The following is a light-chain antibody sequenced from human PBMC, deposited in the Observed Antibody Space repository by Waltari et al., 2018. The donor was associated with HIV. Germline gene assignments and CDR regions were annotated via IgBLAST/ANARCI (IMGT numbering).Light chain of an antibody. V-gene: IGLV2-14*03. CDR2: GVT. J-gene: IGLJ2*01. CDR3: SSHTKTDLVI. CDR1: GNDIGLYNY. Sequence: HSALTQPASVSGSPGQSVTISCTGTGNDIGLYNYVSWYQQHPGKAPHLIIYGVTKRPSGVSFRFSGSKSGDTASLTISGLQSGDEADYVCSSHTKTDLVIFGGGTRLTVL.